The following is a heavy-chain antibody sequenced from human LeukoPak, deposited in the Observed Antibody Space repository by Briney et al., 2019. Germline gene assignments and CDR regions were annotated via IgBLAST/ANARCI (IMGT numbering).Heavy chain of an antibody. V-gene: IGHV4-4*07. Sequence: SETLSLTCTVSGGSISTYYWSWIRQPAGKGLEWIGRISTTGGTIYNPSLKSRVTVSVDTSKNQFSLKLSSVTAADTAVYYCARVGLGYCSSTSCRQDAFDIWGQGTMVTVSS. D-gene: IGHD2-2*01. J-gene: IGHJ3*02. CDR3: ARVGLGYCSSTSCRQDAFDI. CDR2: ISTTGGT. CDR1: GGSISTYY.